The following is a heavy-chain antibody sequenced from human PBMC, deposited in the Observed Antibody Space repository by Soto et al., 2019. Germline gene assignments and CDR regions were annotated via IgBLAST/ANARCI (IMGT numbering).Heavy chain of an antibody. Sequence: EVQLVESGGGLVQPGGSLTLSCAASGFTIASYWMNWVRQAPGKGLEWVANIKKDGSARTYVDSVRGRFTTSRDNAKSSVYQEINSLRAEDTAVYYCVRALTTADYHWGQGTLVTVSS. CDR3: VRALTTADYH. D-gene: IGHD1-1*01. V-gene: IGHV3-7*01. CDR2: IKKDGSAR. J-gene: IGHJ4*02. CDR1: GFTIASYW.